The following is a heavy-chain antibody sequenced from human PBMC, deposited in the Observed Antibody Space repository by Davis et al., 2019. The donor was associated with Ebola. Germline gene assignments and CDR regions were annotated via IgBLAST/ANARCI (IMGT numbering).Heavy chain of an antibody. Sequence: PGGSLRLSCAASGFTFSSYSMNWVRQAPGKGLEWVSSISSSSSYIYYADSVKGRFTISRDNAKNSLYLQMNSLRAEDTAVYYCARDDFTIFGVVIIRNRFDYWGQGTLVTVSS. CDR3: ARDDFTIFGVVIIRNRFDY. V-gene: IGHV3-21*01. J-gene: IGHJ4*02. CDR2: ISSSSSYI. D-gene: IGHD3-3*01. CDR1: GFTFSSYS.